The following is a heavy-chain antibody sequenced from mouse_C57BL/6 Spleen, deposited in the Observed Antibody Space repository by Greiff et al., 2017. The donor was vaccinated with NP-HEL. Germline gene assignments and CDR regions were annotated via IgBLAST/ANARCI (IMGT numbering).Heavy chain of an antibody. CDR1: GFTFSDYG. CDR3: ARKEEGFDY. V-gene: IGHV5-17*01. Sequence: EVQLVESGGGLVKPGGSLKLSCAASGFTFSDYGMHWVRQAPEKGLEWVAYISRGSSTIYYADTVKGRFTIPRDNAKNTLFLQMTSLRSEDTAMYYCARKEEGFDYWGQGTTLTVSS. J-gene: IGHJ2*01. CDR2: ISRGSSTI.